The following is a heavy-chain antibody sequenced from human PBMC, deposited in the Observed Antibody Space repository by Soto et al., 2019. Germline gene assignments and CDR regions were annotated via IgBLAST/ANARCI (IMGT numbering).Heavy chain of an antibody. Sequence: GGSLRLSXAASGFTLSSYAMSGVRQAPGKGLEWVSAISGSGGSTYYADSVKGRFTISRDNSKNTLYLQMNSLRAEDTAVYYCAKSPVDAWFDPWRQGTLVTVSS. CDR1: GFTLSSYA. V-gene: IGHV3-23*01. D-gene: IGHD5-12*01. CDR3: AKSPVDAWFDP. CDR2: ISGSGGST. J-gene: IGHJ5*02.